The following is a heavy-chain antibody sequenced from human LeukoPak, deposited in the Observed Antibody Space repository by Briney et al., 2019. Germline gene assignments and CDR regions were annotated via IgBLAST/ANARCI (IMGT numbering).Heavy chain of an antibody. CDR1: GGSFSGYY. CDR3: ARGWKGIQLWLGPGDY. J-gene: IGHJ4*02. CDR2: INHSGST. V-gene: IGHV4-34*01. D-gene: IGHD5-18*01. Sequence: SETLSLTCAVYGGSFSGYYWSWFRQPPGKGLEWIGEINHSGSTNYNPSLKSRVTISVDTSKNQFSLKLSSVTAADTAVYYCARGWKGIQLWLGPGDYWGQGTLVTVSS.